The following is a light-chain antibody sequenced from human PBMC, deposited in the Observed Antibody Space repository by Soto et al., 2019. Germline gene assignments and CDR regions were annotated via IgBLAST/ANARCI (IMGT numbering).Light chain of an antibody. J-gene: IGLJ2*01. CDR3: AAWDVRVSGPVV. Sequence: QSVLTQPPSASGTPGQRVTISCSGSDSNIGSHYVYWYQQLPGTAPKLLIYRHNQRPSGVPDRFSGSKSGTSASLAISGLRSEDEADYYCAAWDVRVSGPVVFGGGTKLTVL. V-gene: IGLV1-47*01. CDR1: DSNIGSHY. CDR2: RHN.